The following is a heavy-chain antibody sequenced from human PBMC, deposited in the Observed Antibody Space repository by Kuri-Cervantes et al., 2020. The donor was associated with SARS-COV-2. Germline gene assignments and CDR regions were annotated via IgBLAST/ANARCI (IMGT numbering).Heavy chain of an antibody. J-gene: IGHJ4*02. D-gene: IGHD2-2*01. Sequence: GESLKISCAASGFTFSSYAMSWVRQAPGKGLEWVSAISGSGGSTYYADSVKGRFTISRDNAKNSLHLQMNSLRAEDTAVYYCAREGDIVVVPAVYFDYWGQGTLVTVSS. V-gene: IGHV3-23*01. CDR1: GFTFSSYA. CDR2: ISGSGGST. CDR3: AREGDIVVVPAVYFDY.